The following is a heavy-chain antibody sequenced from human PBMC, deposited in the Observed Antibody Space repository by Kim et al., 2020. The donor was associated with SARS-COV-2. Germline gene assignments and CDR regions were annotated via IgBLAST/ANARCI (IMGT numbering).Heavy chain of an antibody. CDR3: ARDALDLYYYYGMDV. CDR1: GYTFTSYD. V-gene: IGHV1-8*01. Sequence: ASVKVSCKASGYTFTSYDINWVRQATGQGLEWMGWMNPNSGNTGYAQKFQGRVTMSRNTSISTAYMELSSLRSEDTAVYYCARDALDLYYYYGMDVWGQGTTVTVSS. J-gene: IGHJ6*02. CDR2: MNPNSGNT. D-gene: IGHD1-1*01.